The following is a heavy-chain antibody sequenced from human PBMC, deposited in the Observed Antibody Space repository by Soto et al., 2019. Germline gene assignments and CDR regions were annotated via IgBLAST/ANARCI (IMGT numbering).Heavy chain of an antibody. J-gene: IGHJ6*02. CDR3: ATRDSYYGMDF. V-gene: IGHV4-34*01. Sequence: QVQLQQWGAGLLKPSETLSLTCGVYGGAFSGYHWSWIRPAPGKGLEWIGEINQSGSTNYSPSLKSRVTMSVDTSKKQFSLKLNSVTAADTALYYCATRDSYYGMDFWGQGTTVTVSS. CDR1: GGAFSGYH. CDR2: INQSGST.